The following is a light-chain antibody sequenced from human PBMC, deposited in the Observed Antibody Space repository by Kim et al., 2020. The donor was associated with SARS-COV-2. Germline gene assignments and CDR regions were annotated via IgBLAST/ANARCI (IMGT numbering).Light chain of an antibody. V-gene: IGLV1-40*01. J-gene: IGLJ1*01. CDR3: QSYDSSLSGSYV. CDR2: DNT. CDR1: SSNIGAGYD. Sequence: VTISCTGSSSNIGAGYDVHWYQQLPGTAPKLLIYDNTNRPSGVPDRFSGSKSGTSASLAITGLQAEDEADYYCQSYDSSLSGSYVFGTGTKVTVL.